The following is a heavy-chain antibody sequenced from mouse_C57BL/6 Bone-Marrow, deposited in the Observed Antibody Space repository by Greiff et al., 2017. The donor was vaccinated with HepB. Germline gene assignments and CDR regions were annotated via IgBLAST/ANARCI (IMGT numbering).Heavy chain of an antibody. V-gene: IGHV5-9*01. CDR3: ARPSTMVTTGRSYWYFDV. CDR1: GFTFSSYT. J-gene: IGHJ1*03. Sequence: DVKLVESGGGLVKPGGSLKLSCAASGFTFSSYTMSWVRQTPEKRLEWVATISGGGGNTYYPDSVKGRFTISRDNAKNTLYLQMSSLRSEDTALYYCARPSTMVTTGRSYWYFDVWGTGTTVTVSS. D-gene: IGHD2-2*01. CDR2: ISGGGGNT.